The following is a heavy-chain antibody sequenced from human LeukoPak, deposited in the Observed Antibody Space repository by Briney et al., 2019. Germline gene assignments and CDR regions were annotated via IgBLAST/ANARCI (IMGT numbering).Heavy chain of an antibody. CDR3: AREGVIAAAGTFDY. Sequence: SVKVSCKASGYTFSSYAISWVRQAPGQGLEWMGGIIPIFGTANYAQKFQGRVTITADESTSTAYMELSSLRSEDTAVYYCAREGVIAAAGTFDYWGQGTLVTVSS. D-gene: IGHD6-13*01. CDR2: IIPIFGTA. J-gene: IGHJ4*02. V-gene: IGHV1-69*13. CDR1: GYTFSSYA.